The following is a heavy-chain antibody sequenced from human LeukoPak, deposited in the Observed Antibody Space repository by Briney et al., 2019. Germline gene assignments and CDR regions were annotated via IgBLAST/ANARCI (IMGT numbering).Heavy chain of an antibody. D-gene: IGHD4-17*01. CDR2: IYVSGST. J-gene: IGHJ3*01. Sequence: SETLSLTCAVSSYSISSGYSWGWFRQPPGKGLEWIGNIYVSGSTYYNLSLKSRVTISIDMSKNLFSLKLISVTAADTAVYRCAKTDYGDYGGFNSWGQGTMVTVSS. V-gene: IGHV4-38-2*01. CDR3: AKTDYGDYGGFNS. CDR1: SYSISSGYS.